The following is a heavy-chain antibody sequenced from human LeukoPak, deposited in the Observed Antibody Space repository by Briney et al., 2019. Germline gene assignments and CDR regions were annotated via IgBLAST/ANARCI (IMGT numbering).Heavy chain of an antibody. CDR2: INPNSGGT. V-gene: IGHV1-2*02. J-gene: IGHJ4*02. CDR3: ARGHIVVVMYDY. CDR1: GYTFTGYY. Sequence: ASVKVSCKASGYTFTGYYMHWVRQAPGQGLEWMGWINPNSGGTNYAQKFKGRVTMTRDTSISTAYMELSRLRSDDTAVYYCARGHIVVVMYDYWGQGTLVTVSS. D-gene: IGHD2-21*01.